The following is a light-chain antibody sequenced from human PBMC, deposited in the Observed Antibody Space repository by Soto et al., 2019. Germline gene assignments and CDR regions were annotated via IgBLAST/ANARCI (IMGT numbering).Light chain of an antibody. CDR3: SSYTSTWV. J-gene: IGLJ1*01. CDR1: SSDIGGYKY. CDR2: DVN. V-gene: IGLV2-14*01. Sequence: QSALTQPVSVSGSPGQSITISCTGASSDIGGYKYVSWYQQYPGEAPKLILYDVNSRPSGVSNRFSGSKSGNTASLTISGLQAVDEADYYCSSYTSTWVFGTGTKLTVL.